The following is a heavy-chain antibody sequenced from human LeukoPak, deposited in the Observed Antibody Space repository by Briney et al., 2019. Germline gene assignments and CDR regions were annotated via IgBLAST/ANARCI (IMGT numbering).Heavy chain of an antibody. V-gene: IGHV4-59*01. J-gene: IGHJ3*02. CDR3: ARDVLTGYYRAFDI. Sequence: SETLSLTCTVSGGSISSYYWSWIRQPPGKGLEWIGYIYYSGSTNYNPSLKSRVTISVDTSKNQFSLKLSSVTAADTAVYYCARDVLTGYYRAFDIWGQGTMVTASS. D-gene: IGHD3-9*01. CDR1: GGSISSYY. CDR2: IYYSGST.